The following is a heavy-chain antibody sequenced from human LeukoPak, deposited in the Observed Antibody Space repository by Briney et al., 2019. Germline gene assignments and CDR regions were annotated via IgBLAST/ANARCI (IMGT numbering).Heavy chain of an antibody. CDR2: ISGSGGST. V-gene: IGHV3-23*01. CDR3: AKDSGSPVSH. J-gene: IGHJ4*02. D-gene: IGHD1-26*01. Sequence: GGSLRLSCAASGFTFSSYAMSWVRQAPGKGLEWVSAISGSGGSTYYADSVKGRFTISRDNSKNTLYLQMNSLRAGDQAVDYCAKDSGSPVSHWGQGTLVTVSS. CDR1: GFTFSSYA.